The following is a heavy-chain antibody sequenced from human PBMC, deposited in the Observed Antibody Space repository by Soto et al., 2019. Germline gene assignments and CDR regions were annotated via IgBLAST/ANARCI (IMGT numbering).Heavy chain of an antibody. J-gene: IGHJ4*02. CDR1: GYTFTSYY. Sequence: QVQLVQSGAEVKKPGASVKVSCKASGYTFTSYYMHWVRQAPGQGLEWMGIINPSGGSTSYAQKFPGRVTMTRDTSTSTVYMELSSLRSEDTAVYYCARDVRPGYSYGITYDYWGQGTLVTVSS. CDR2: INPSGGST. CDR3: ARDVRPGYSYGITYDY. D-gene: IGHD5-18*01. V-gene: IGHV1-46*01.